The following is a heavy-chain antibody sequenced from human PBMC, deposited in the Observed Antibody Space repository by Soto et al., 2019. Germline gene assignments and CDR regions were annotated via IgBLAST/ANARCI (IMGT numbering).Heavy chain of an antibody. J-gene: IGHJ5*01. CDR3: ARVRPGCSANNCYFDP. CDR1: GGSVRAPDW. D-gene: IGHD1-1*01. Sequence: SETLSLTCTLSGGSVRAPDWWNWVRQSPDKGLEWIAEVHISGHSNYNPSLRSRVSVSIDSSKNQFYLNLNSVTAADTAIYYCARVRPGCSANNCYFDPWGQGTQVTVSS. CDR2: VHISGHS. V-gene: IGHV4-4*02.